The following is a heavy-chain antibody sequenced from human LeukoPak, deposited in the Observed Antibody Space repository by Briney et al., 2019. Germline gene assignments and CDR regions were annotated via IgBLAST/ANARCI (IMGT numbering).Heavy chain of an antibody. Sequence: TGGSLRLSCAASGFTFSDYYMSWIRQAPGKGLEWVSYISSSGSTIYYADSVKGRFTISRDNAKNSLYLQMNSLRAEDTAVYYCARDMSRPYYGSGSSPPDYWGQGTLVTVSS. D-gene: IGHD3-10*01. CDR2: ISSSGSTI. CDR1: GFTFSDYY. CDR3: ARDMSRPYYGSGSSPPDY. V-gene: IGHV3-11*01. J-gene: IGHJ4*02.